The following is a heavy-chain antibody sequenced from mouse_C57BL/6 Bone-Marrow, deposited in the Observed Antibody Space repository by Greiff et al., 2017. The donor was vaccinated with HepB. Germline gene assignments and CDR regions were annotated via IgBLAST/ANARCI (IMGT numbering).Heavy chain of an antibody. CDR2: INPNNGGT. CDR3: ARGAGLGFLFAY. V-gene: IGHV1-26*01. J-gene: IGHJ3*01. Sequence: EVQLQQSGPELVKPGASVKISCKASGYTFTDYYMNWVKQSHGKSLEWIGDINPNNGGTSYNQKFKGKATLTVDKSSSTAYMELRSLTSEDSAVYYCARGAGLGFLFAYWGQGTLVTVSA. D-gene: IGHD3-3*01. CDR1: GYTFTDYY.